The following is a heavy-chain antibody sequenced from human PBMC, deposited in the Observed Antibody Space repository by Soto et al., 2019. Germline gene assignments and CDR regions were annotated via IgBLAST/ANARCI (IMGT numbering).Heavy chain of an antibody. CDR1: GGSISSSSYY. V-gene: IGHV4-39*01. D-gene: IGHD2-15*01. CDR2: IYYSGST. CDR3: VRRNLGYCSGGSCYGQGFDP. J-gene: IGHJ5*02. Sequence: SETLSLTCTVSGGSISSSSYYWGWIRQPPGKGLEWIGSIYYSGSTYYNPSLKSRVTISVDTSKNQFSLKLSSVTAADTAVYYCVRRNLGYCSGGSCYGQGFDPWGQGTLVTVSS.